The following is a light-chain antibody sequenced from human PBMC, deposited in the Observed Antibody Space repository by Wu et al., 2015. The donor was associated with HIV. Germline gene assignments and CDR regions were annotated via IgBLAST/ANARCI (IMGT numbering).Light chain of an antibody. CDR2: EAY. V-gene: IGKV3-20*01. CDR1: QSVLHGW. CDR3: QQYGGSPIT. Sequence: EIVLEQSPGTLSLAVGDRVAFSCRASQSVLHGWIAWYQQRPGQAPRLLIYEAYKRAPGTPDRFIGSGSGTEFTLTIDRLEPEDFAIYFCQQYGGSPITFGQGTRLEI. J-gene: IGKJ5*01.